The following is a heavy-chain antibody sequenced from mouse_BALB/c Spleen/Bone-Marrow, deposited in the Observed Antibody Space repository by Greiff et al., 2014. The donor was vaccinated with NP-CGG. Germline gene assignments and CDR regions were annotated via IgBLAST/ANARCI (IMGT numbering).Heavy chain of an antibody. CDR1: GFNIKDYY. Sequence: EVMLVESGAELVRSGASVRLSCTASGFNIKDYYMHWVKQRPELGLEWIGWIDPENGDIVIAPQLQGKATMTADPSSNTAYLQLNSLTPEDTAVYYWNRGMVTTNPFLGQGTLVTVSA. CDR2: IDPENGDI. V-gene: IGHV14-4*02. D-gene: IGHD2-2*01. CDR3: NRGMVTTNPF. J-gene: IGHJ3*01.